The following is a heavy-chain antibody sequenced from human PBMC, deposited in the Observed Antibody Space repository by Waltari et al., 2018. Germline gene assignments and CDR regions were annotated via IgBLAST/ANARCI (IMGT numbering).Heavy chain of an antibody. V-gene: IGHV3-21*02. CDR1: GFIFHDYG. Sequence: EVQLVESGGGMGKPGGSLRLAGDASGFIFHDYGMNWVRQAPGKGLEWVSFISGSGNTIYYEDSVKGRFSMSRDNAKNVLYLQMSGLRAEDTALYYCVRGRLTTVVTPWDFWGQGTLVTVSS. D-gene: IGHD4-17*01. J-gene: IGHJ1*01. CDR3: VRGRLTTVVTPWDF. CDR2: ISGSGNTI.